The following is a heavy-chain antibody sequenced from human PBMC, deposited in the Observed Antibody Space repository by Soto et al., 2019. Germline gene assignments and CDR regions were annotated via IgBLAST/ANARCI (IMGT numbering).Heavy chain of an antibody. CDR1: GGTFSSYT. Sequence: QVQLVQSGAEVKKPGSSVKVSCKASGGTFSSYTFSWVRQAPGQGLEWMGGIVPLFGTTNDAKIFQGRVTISADESTSTVYMELSSLRSEASAMYYCARDGDVTSTRPRGALDIWGQGTVITVSS. D-gene: IGHD6-6*01. J-gene: IGHJ3*02. CDR2: IVPLFGTT. V-gene: IGHV1-69*01. CDR3: ARDGDVTSTRPRGALDI.